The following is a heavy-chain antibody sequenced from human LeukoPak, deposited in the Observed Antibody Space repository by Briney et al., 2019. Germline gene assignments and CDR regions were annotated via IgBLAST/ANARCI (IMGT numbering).Heavy chain of an antibody. J-gene: IGHJ5*02. D-gene: IGHD3-22*01. CDR3: ARTIAFYYDSSSYMDL. Sequence: GESLKISCKGSGYTFTSYWIGWVRQMPGKGLEWMGIFHPGDPESRYSPSFQGQVTMSADQTITTAYLQWNSLKASDTAMYFCARTIAFYYDSSSYMDLWGQGTLVTVSS. CDR1: GYTFTSYW. CDR2: FHPGDPES. V-gene: IGHV5-51*01.